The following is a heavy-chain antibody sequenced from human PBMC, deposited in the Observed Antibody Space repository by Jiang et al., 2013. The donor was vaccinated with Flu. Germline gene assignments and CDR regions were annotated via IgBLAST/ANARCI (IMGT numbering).Heavy chain of an antibody. D-gene: IGHD3-22*01. V-gene: IGHV4-61*02. CDR3: ARVHDSSGYYS. J-gene: IGHJ4*02. CDR1: GGSISSGSYY. Sequence: GSGLVKPSQTLSLTCTVSGGSISSGSYYWSWIRQPAGKGLEWIGRIYTSGSTNYNPSLKSRVTISVDTSKNQFSLKLSSVTAADTAVYYCARVHDSSGYYSWGQGTLVTVSS. CDR2: IYTSGST.